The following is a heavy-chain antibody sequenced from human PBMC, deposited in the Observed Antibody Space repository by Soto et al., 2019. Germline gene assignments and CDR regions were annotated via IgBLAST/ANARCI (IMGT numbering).Heavy chain of an antibody. J-gene: IGHJ5*02. V-gene: IGHV1-69*12. CDR1: GGTFSSYA. CDR3: ARDRGPSSGYYLYWFDP. D-gene: IGHD3-22*01. Sequence: QVQLVQSGAEVKKPGSSVKVSCKASGGTFSSYAISWVRQAPGQGLEWMGEIIPIFGTANYAQKFQGRVTITADESTSTAYMELGSLRSEDTAVYYCARDRGPSSGYYLYWFDPWGQGTLVTVSS. CDR2: IIPIFGTA.